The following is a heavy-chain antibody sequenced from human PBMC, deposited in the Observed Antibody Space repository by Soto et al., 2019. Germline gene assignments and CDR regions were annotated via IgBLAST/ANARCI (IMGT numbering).Heavy chain of an antibody. CDR3: ARGGSSGWYGMDV. CDR1: GGSISSSSYY. J-gene: IGHJ6*02. Sequence: PSETLSLTCTVSGGSISSSSYYWGWIRQPPGKGLEWIGSIYYSGSTYYNPSLKSRVTISVDTSKNQFSLKLSSVTAADTAVYYCARGGSSGWYGMDVWGQGTTVTVS. D-gene: IGHD6-19*01. V-gene: IGHV4-39*01. CDR2: IYYSGST.